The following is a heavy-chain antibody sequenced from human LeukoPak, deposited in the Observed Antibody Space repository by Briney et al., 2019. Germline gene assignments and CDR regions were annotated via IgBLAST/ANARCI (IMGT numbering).Heavy chain of an antibody. Sequence: SETLSLTCTVSGGSVSSGSYYWSWVRQPPGKGLEWIGHKYSSGSTSYNPSLMSRVTISLDMSKKQLSLKMSSVTAADTAVYYCARDKSGSSGYYYAFDIGGEGTMVAVAS. CDR3: ARDKSGSSGYYYAFDI. CDR1: GGSVSSGSYY. CDR2: KYSSGST. V-gene: IGHV4-61*01. J-gene: IGHJ3*02. D-gene: IGHD3-22*01.